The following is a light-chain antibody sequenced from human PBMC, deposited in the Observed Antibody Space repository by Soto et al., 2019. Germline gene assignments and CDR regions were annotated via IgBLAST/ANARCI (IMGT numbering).Light chain of an antibody. CDR1: QSISSW. CDR2: KAT. J-gene: IGKJ1*01. Sequence: VGDRVSITCRASQSISSWLSWYQQKPRKAPKLLIYKATSLESGVPSKFSGSGSGTESTLTISSLQPDDFATYYCQQFNNYPWTFGQGTKVDIK. CDR3: QQFNNYPWT. V-gene: IGKV1-5*03.